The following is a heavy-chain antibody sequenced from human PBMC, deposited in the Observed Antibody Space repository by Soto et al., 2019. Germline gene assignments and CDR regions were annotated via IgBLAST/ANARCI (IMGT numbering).Heavy chain of an antibody. CDR1: GGSISSYY. J-gene: IGHJ4*02. D-gene: IGHD1-26*01. CDR2: IYYSGST. CDR3: ARYRGGSFYFDY. V-gene: IGHV4-59*01. Sequence: SETLSLTCTVSGGSISSYYWSWIRQPPGKGLEWIGYIYYSGSTNYNPSPKSRVTISVDTSKNQFSLKLSSVTAADTAVYYCARYRGGSFYFDYWGQGTLVTVSS.